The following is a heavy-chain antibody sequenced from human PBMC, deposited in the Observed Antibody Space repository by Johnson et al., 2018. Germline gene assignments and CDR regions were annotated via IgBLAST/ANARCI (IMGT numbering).Heavy chain of an antibody. D-gene: IGHD3-10*01. CDR3: VRGASAVTGYQYGLDV. Sequence: VQLVQSGGGLVQPGGSLRLSCAASGFTLSSYWMSWVRQAPGKGLEWVANIKQDGSEKYFVDSVKGRFTISRDNAKDSLYLQMNSLKTEDTAVYYCVRGASAVTGYQYGLDVWGQGTTVTVSS. J-gene: IGHJ6*02. CDR2: IKQDGSEK. V-gene: IGHV3-7*03. CDR1: GFTLSSYW.